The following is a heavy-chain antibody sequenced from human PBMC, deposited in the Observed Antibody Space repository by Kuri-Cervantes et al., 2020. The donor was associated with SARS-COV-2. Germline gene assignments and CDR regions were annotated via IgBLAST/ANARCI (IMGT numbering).Heavy chain of an antibody. D-gene: IGHD6-13*01. V-gene: IGHV4-4*07. CDR3: ARAPQYSSRFDY. Sequence: GSLRLSCTVSGGSISSYYWSWIRQPAGKGLEWIGRIYTSGSTNYNPSLKSRVTMSVDTSKNQFSLKLSSVTAADTAVYYCARAPQYSSRFDYWGQGTLVTVSS. CDR1: GGSISSYY. J-gene: IGHJ4*02. CDR2: IYTSGST.